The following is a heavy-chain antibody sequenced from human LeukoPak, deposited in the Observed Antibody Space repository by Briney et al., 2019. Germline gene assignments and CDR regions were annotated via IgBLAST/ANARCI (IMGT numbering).Heavy chain of an antibody. CDR3: ARRLNNGDYGSDC. Sequence: GGSLRLSCEASGFTFSSYSMNWVRQAPGKGLEWVSTISGSSRYIYFADSVRGRFTISRDNAKNSLYLQMSNLRAEDTAVYYCARRLNNGDYGSDCWGQGTLVTVSS. D-gene: IGHD4-17*01. CDR2: ISGSSRYI. CDR1: GFTFSSYS. J-gene: IGHJ4*02. V-gene: IGHV3-21*01.